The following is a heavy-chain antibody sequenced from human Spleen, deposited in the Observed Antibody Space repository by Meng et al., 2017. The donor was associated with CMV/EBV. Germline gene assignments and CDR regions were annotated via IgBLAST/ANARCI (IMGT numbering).Heavy chain of an antibody. V-gene: IGHV3-23*01. D-gene: IGHD2/OR15-2a*01. Sequence: GGSLRLSCAASGFPFNTYEMNWVRQAPGKGLEWVSAISGSGGSTYYADSVKGRFTISRDNSKNMLYLQMMGLRAEDTAVYYCVRALTFDAFDIWGQGTMVTVSS. CDR3: VRALTFDAFDI. J-gene: IGHJ3*02. CDR1: GFPFNTYE. CDR2: ISGSGGST.